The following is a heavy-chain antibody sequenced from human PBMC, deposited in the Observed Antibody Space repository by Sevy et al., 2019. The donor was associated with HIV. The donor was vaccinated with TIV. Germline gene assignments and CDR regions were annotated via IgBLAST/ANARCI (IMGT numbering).Heavy chain of an antibody. Sequence: GGSLRLSCAASGFTFNTHAMNWVRQAPGKGLEWVSSISSSSADIYYTDSVKGRFTVSRDNSRKSLFLQMNGLSAEDTALYYCARDLLVGSTYVFDIWGRGTMVTVSS. J-gene: IGHJ3*02. CDR3: ARDLLVGSTYVFDI. D-gene: IGHD1-26*01. V-gene: IGHV3-21*01. CDR2: ISSSSADI. CDR1: GFTFNTHA.